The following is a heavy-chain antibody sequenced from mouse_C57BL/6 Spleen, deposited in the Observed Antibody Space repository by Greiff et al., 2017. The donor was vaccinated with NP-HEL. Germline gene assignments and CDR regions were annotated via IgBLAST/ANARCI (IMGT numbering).Heavy chain of an antibody. J-gene: IGHJ1*03. CDR1: GFTFSDYG. Sequence: EVKLVESGGGLVKPGGSLKLSCAASGFTFSDYGMHWVRQAPEKGLEWVAYISSGSSTIYYADTVKGRFTISRDNAKNTLFLQMTSLRSEDTAMYYCARPGDGYFDVWGTGTTVTVSS. D-gene: IGHD2-13*01. CDR3: ARPGDGYFDV. CDR2: ISSGSSTI. V-gene: IGHV5-17*01.